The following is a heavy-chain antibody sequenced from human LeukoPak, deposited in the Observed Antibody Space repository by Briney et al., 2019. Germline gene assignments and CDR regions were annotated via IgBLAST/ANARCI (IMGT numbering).Heavy chain of an antibody. CDR1: GFTFSNSA. V-gene: IGHV1-58*01. Sequence: SVKVSCKASGFTFSNSAVQWVRQARGQRLEWIGWIIVGRGRTHYAQNLQERITITRDMSTNTAYMELSSLRSDDTAVYYCARVGSSSDAFDIWGQGTMVTVSS. J-gene: IGHJ3*02. CDR3: ARVGSSSDAFDI. CDR2: IIVGRGRT. D-gene: IGHD2-15*01.